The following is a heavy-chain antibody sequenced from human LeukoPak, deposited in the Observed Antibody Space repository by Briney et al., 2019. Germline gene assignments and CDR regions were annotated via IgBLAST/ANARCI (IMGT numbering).Heavy chain of an antibody. CDR1: GFIFNNYV. Sequence: GGSLRLSCAASGFIFNNYVINWVRQAPGKGLEWVSSVSRTGDTTYYAESVKGRYTISRDNSNNTVYLHMTSLRDEDTALYYCAKCSDKYSSGWDDGFDIWGQGTLVTVSS. CDR3: AKCSDKYSSGWDDGFDI. D-gene: IGHD6-19*01. J-gene: IGHJ3*02. V-gene: IGHV3-23*01. CDR2: VSRTGDTT.